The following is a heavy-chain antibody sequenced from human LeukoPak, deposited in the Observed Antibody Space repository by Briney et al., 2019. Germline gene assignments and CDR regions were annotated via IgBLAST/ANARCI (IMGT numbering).Heavy chain of an antibody. CDR2: IKQDGSEK. CDR1: GFTFSSYW. CDR3: ARAMVRGGNWFDP. V-gene: IGHV3-7*01. Sequence: TGGSLRLSCAASGFTFSSYWMSWVRQAPGKGREWVANIKQDGSEKYYVDSVKGRFTISRDNAKNSLYLQMNSLRAEDTAVYYCARAMVRGGNWFDPWGQGTLVTVSS. J-gene: IGHJ5*02. D-gene: IGHD3-10*01.